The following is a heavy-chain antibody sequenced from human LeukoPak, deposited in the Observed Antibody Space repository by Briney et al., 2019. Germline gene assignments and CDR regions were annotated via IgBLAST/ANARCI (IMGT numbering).Heavy chain of an antibody. CDR1: GFTFSSYA. CDR3: AKDHIAVAGTEGLDAFDI. J-gene: IGHJ3*02. D-gene: IGHD6-19*01. Sequence: GGSLRLSCAASGFTFSSYAMSWVRQAPGKGLEWVSAISGSGGSTYYADSVKGRFTISRDNSKNTLYLQMNSLRAEDTAVYYCAKDHIAVAGTEGLDAFDIWGQGTMVTVSS. CDR2: ISGSGGST. V-gene: IGHV3-23*01.